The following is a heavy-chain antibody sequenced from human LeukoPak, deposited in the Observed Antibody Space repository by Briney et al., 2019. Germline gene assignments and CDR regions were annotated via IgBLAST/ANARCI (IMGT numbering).Heavy chain of an antibody. D-gene: IGHD4-11*01. CDR2: INHSGST. CDR1: GGSFSGYY. J-gene: IGHJ6*03. V-gene: IGHV4-34*01. Sequence: PSETLSLTCAVYGGSFSGYYWGWIRQPPGKGLEWIEEINHSGSTNYNPSLKSRVTISVDTSKNQFSLKLSSVTAADTAVYYCASSYSNYDGRDYYYYYYMDVWGKGTTVTVSS. CDR3: ASSYSNYDGRDYYYYYYMDV.